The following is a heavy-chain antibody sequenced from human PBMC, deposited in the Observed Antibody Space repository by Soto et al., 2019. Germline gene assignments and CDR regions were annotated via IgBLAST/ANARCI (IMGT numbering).Heavy chain of an antibody. J-gene: IGHJ4*02. CDR2: INAGNGNT. V-gene: IGHV1-3*01. CDR3: ARGGSSGYYRNPDDY. CDR1: GYTFTSYA. D-gene: IGHD3-22*01. Sequence: ASVKVSCQASGYTFTSYAMHWVRQAPGQRLEWMGWINAGNGNTKYSQKFQGRVTITRDTSASTAYMELSSLRSEDTAVYYCARGGSSGYYRNPDDYWGQGTLVTVSS.